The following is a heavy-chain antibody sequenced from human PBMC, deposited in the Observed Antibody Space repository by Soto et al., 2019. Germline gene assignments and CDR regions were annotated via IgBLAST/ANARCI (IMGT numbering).Heavy chain of an antibody. V-gene: IGHV4-4*07. J-gene: IGHJ4*02. Sequence: SETLSLTCTVSVGSVSSFTWSWIRQPAGKGLEWLGQINPSGSTSYNPSLKSRVTISVDTSKNQFSLKLSSVTAADTAVYYCAREMRYYYDSSGVDYWGQGTLVTVSS. CDR3: AREMRYYYDSSGVDY. CDR1: VGSVSSFT. D-gene: IGHD3-22*01. CDR2: INPSGST.